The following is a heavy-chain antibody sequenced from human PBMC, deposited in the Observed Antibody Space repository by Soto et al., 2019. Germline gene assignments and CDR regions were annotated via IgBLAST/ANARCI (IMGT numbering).Heavy chain of an antibody. V-gene: IGHV1-69*06. CDR3: ASRICSSTRCQYYFDF. CDR2: IIPVFNTP. CDR1: GGSLNTYA. D-gene: IGHD2-2*01. J-gene: IGHJ4*02. Sequence: QVPLVQSGAEVKRPGSSVKVSCKASGGSLNTYAINWVRQAPGQGLEWMGGIIPVFNTPNYAQKFQDRLTIAADKPTTTAYMELSSLRSEDTAVYYCASRICSSTRCQYYFDFWGQGTLVTVSS.